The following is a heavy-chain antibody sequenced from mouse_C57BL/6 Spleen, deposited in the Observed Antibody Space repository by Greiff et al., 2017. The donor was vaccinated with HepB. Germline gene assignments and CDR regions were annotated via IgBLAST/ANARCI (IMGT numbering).Heavy chain of an antibody. Sequence: VQLQQPGTELVKPGASVKLSCKASGYTFTSYWMHWVKHRPGQGLEWIGNINPSNGGTNYNEKFKSKATLTVDKSSSTAYMQLSSLTSEDSAVYYCAREIGYYGSSYYYAMDYWGQGTSVTVSS. CDR1: GYTFTSYW. D-gene: IGHD1-1*01. J-gene: IGHJ4*01. V-gene: IGHV1-53*01. CDR3: AREIGYYGSSYYYAMDY. CDR2: INPSNGGT.